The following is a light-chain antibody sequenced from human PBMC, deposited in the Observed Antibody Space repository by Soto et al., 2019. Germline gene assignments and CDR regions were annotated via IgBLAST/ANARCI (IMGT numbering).Light chain of an antibody. V-gene: IGKV1-33*01. Sequence: DIQMTQSPSSLSASVGARVTITCQASQDISRNLNWYQQKPGKAPKLLIYEASNLETGVPSRFSGSGSGTDFTFSISSLQPEDFATYYCQQDDNLPRTFGPGTKVDMK. CDR2: EAS. CDR3: QQDDNLPRT. J-gene: IGKJ3*01. CDR1: QDISRN.